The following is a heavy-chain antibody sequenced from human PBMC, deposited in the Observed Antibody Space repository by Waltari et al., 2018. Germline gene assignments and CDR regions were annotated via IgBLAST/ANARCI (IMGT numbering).Heavy chain of an antibody. CDR1: GFTFSSYA. V-gene: IGHV3-23*01. D-gene: IGHD6-19*01. J-gene: IGHJ4*02. Sequence: EVQLLESGGGLVQPGGSLSLSCAASGFTFSSYAMSWVRTAPGKGLEWVSAISGSGGSTYYADSVKGRFTISRDNSKNTLYLQMNSLRAEDTAVYYCAKAPLKQWLEYYFDYWGQGTLVTVSS. CDR2: ISGSGGST. CDR3: AKAPLKQWLEYYFDY.